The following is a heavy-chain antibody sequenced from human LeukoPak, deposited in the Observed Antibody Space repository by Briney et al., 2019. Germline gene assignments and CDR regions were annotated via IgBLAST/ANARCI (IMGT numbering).Heavy chain of an antibody. Sequence: PSETLSLTCTVSGGSISSYYWSWIRQPPGKGLEWIGYIYYSGRTNYNPSLKSRVTISVDTSKSQFSLKLSSVTAADTAVYYCARVIGAVAGTLGYWGQGTLVTVSS. CDR1: GGSISSYY. V-gene: IGHV4-59*01. J-gene: IGHJ4*02. D-gene: IGHD6-19*01. CDR2: IYYSGRT. CDR3: ARVIGAVAGTLGY.